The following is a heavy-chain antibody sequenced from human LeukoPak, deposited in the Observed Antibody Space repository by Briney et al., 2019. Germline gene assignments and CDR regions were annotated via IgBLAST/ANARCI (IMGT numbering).Heavy chain of an antibody. V-gene: IGHV1-69*01. CDR1: GGTFSSYA. D-gene: IGHD5-18*01. CDR3: ATIDTAMVIGYYYYGMDV. J-gene: IGHJ6*02. Sequence: EASVKVSCKASGGTFSSYAISWVRQAPGQGLEWMGGIIPIFGTAKYAQKFQGRVTITADESTSTAYMELSSLRSEDTAVYYCATIDTAMVIGYYYYGMDVWGQGTTVTVSS. CDR2: IIPIFGTA.